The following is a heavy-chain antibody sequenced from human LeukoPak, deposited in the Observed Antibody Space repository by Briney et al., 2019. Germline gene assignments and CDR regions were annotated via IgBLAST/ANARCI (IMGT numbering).Heavy chain of an antibody. J-gene: IGHJ4*02. V-gene: IGHV4-4*07. CDR1: GDSISSYY. CDR2: IHPSGST. Sequence: SETLSLTCTVSGDSISSYYWSWIRQPAGKGLEWIGRIHPSGSTNYNPSLKSRVTLSADTSKNQFSLKLSSVTAADTAVYYCARGPPPDFDYWGRGTLVTVSS. CDR3: ARGPPPDFDY.